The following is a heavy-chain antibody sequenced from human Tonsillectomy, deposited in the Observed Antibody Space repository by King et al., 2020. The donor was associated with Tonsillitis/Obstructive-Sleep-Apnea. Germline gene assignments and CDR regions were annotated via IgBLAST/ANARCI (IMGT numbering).Heavy chain of an antibody. Sequence: VQLVESGGGLVKPGGSLRLSCAASGFTFSSYSMNWVRQAPGKGLEWVSSISSSSSYIYYADSVKGRLTISRDNAKNSLYLQMNSLRAEDTAVYYCARDLYYDFWIDKINSLSYYYYGMDVWGQGTTVTVSS. V-gene: IGHV3-21*01. CDR1: GFTFSSYS. CDR3: ARDLYYDFWIDKINSLSYYYYGMDV. D-gene: IGHD3-3*01. J-gene: IGHJ6*02. CDR2: ISSSSSYI.